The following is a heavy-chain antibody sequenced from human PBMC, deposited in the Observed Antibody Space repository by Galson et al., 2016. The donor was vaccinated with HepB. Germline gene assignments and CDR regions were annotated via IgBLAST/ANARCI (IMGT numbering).Heavy chain of an antibody. CDR3: ARDVMGTWLYGFDL. V-gene: IGHV3-48*02. Sequence: SLRLSCAASGFTFSPYNMNWVRQTPEKGLEWVSFISDSGTNIHYADSVKGRFTISSDNAEHSLFLQMNSLRDEDTAMYYCARDVMGTWLYGFDLWGQGTMVTVSS. CDR1: GFTFSPYN. CDR2: ISDSGTNI. D-gene: IGHD5-12*01. J-gene: IGHJ3*01.